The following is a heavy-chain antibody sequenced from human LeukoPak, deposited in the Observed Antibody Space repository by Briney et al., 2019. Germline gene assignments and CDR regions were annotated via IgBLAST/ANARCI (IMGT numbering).Heavy chain of an antibody. CDR3: ARWEQLVRRRYYYYGMDV. Sequence: GGSLRLSCAGSGFAFSEYWMHWARQTPEKGLMWVSRINDGGTYTAYADSVKGRFAVSRDNAENTLYLQMNSLRAEDTAVYYCARWEQLVRRRYYYYGMDVWGQGTTVTVSS. CDR1: GFAFSEYW. V-gene: IGHV3-74*01. D-gene: IGHD6-13*01. J-gene: IGHJ6*02. CDR2: INDGGTYT.